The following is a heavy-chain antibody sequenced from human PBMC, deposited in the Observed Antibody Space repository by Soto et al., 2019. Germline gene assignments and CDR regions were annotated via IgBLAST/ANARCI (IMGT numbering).Heavy chain of an antibody. CDR1: GFTFSSYG. Sequence: PGGSLRLSCAASGFTFSSYGVHWVRQAPGKGLEWVAVISYDGSNKYYADSVKGRFTISRDNSKNTLYLQMNSLRAEDTAVYYCARHPERIAQIGWFDPWGQGTLLTVSS. CDR2: ISYDGSNK. V-gene: IGHV3-30*03. CDR3: ARHPERIAQIGWFDP. D-gene: IGHD6-13*01. J-gene: IGHJ5*02.